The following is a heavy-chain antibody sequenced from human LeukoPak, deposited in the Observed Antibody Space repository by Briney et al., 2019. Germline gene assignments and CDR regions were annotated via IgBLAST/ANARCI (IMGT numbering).Heavy chain of an antibody. J-gene: IGHJ4*02. CDR2: IGAYNGNT. CDR3: ARAGYCSGGSCTGTVDY. D-gene: IGHD2-15*01. CDR1: GYTFTSYG. Sequence: ASVKVTCKASGYTFTSYGISWVRQAPGQGLEWMGWIGAYNGNTNYAQKLQGRVTMTTDTSTSTAYMELRSLRSDDTALYYCARAGYCSGGSCTGTVDYWGQGTLVTVSS. V-gene: IGHV1-18*01.